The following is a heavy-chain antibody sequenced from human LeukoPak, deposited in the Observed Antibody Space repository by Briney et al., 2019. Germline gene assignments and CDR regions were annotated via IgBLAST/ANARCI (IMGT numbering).Heavy chain of an antibody. CDR2: ISSSGSTI. D-gene: IGHD3-22*01. J-gene: IGHJ4*02. CDR1: GFTFSSYE. Sequence: GGSLRLSCTASGFTFSSYEMNWVRQAPGKGLEWVSYISSSGSTIYYADSVKGRFTISRDNAKNSLYLQMNSLRAEDTAVYYCARDRGSGYYFYFDYWGQGTLVTVSS. V-gene: IGHV3-48*03. CDR3: ARDRGSGYYFYFDY.